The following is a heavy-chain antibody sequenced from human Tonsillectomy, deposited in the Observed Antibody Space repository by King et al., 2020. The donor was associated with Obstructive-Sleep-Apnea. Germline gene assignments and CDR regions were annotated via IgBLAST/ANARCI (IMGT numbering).Heavy chain of an antibody. Sequence: VQLVESGGGVVQPGRSLRLSCAASGFTFSSYAMHWVRQAPGKGLEWVAVISYDGSNKYYADSVKGRFTVSRDNSKNTVYLQMNSLRAEDTALYYWARGYSSSWPVDAFDIWGQGTMVTVSS. D-gene: IGHD6-13*01. CDR1: GFTFSSYA. J-gene: IGHJ3*02. CDR3: ARGYSSSWPVDAFDI. CDR2: ISYDGSNK. V-gene: IGHV3-30*04.